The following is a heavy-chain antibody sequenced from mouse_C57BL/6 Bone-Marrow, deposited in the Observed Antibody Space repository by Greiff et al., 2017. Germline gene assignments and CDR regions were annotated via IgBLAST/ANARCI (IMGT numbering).Heavy chain of an antibody. J-gene: IGHJ3*01. Sequence: EVMLVESGGGLVKPGGSLKLSCAASGYTFSIYAMSWVRQTPEKRLEWIANISDGGSYTYYPDKVKGRFTISRDKAKNNLYLQMSHLTSEDTAMYYWARDFITRFAYWGQGTLVTVSA. CDR3: ARDFITRFAY. CDR1: GYTFSIYA. D-gene: IGHD1-1*01. CDR2: ISDGGSYT. V-gene: IGHV5-4*01.